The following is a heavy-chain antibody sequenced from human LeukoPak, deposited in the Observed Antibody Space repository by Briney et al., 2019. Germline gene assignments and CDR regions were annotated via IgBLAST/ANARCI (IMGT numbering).Heavy chain of an antibody. CDR2: INPNSGGT. CDR1: GYTFTGYY. D-gene: IGHD6-13*01. Sequence: GASVKVSCKASGYTFTGYYMHWVRQAPGQGLEWMGWINPNSGGTNYAQKFQGRVTMTRDTSISTAYMELSRLRSDGTAVYYCARDSIAAAGADYWGQGTLVTVSS. V-gene: IGHV1-2*02. J-gene: IGHJ4*02. CDR3: ARDSIAAAGADY.